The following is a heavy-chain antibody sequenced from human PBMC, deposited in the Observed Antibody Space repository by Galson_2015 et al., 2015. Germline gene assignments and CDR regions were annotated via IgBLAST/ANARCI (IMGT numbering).Heavy chain of an antibody. CDR3: ARVRNWFDP. J-gene: IGHJ5*02. CDR2: ISGSGGDT. V-gene: IGHV3-23*01. Sequence: SLRLSCATSGFTFSSYGMTWVRQAPGKGLEWVSGISGSGGDTYYADSVKGRFTISRDNSKNVVYLQMSSLRVEDTAIYYCARVRNWFDPWGQGTLVTVSS. CDR1: GFTFSSYG.